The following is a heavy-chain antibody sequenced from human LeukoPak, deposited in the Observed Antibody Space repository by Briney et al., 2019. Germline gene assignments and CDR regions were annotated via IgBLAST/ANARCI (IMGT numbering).Heavy chain of an antibody. Sequence: SETLSLTCTVSGGSIRSSYYYWGWIRQPPGKGLEWIGSIYDSGSTYYNPSLKSRVTISVDTSKNQFSLKLNSVTAADTAVYYCARDYGDYDFDYWGQGTLVTVSS. CDR2: IYDSGST. D-gene: IGHD4-17*01. V-gene: IGHV4-39*01. CDR1: GGSIRSSYYY. CDR3: ARDYGDYDFDY. J-gene: IGHJ4*02.